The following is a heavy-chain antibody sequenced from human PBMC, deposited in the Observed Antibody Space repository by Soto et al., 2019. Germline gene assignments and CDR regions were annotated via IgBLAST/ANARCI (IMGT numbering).Heavy chain of an antibody. CDR2: ISYDGSNK. CDR3: ARDLTIFGVVLHYYGMDV. Sequence: GGSLRLSCAASGFTFSSYAMHWVRQAPGKGLEWVAVISYDGSNKYYADTVKGRFTISRDNSKNTLYLQMNSLRAEDTAVYYCARDLTIFGVVLHYYGMDVWGQGTTVTVSS. CDR1: GFTFSSYA. D-gene: IGHD3-3*01. J-gene: IGHJ6*02. V-gene: IGHV3-30-3*01.